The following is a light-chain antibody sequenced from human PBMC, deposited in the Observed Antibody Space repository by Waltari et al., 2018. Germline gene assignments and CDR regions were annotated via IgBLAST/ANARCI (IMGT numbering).Light chain of an antibody. CDR2: GAS. CDR3: QQYDSTPRT. Sequence: DIVMTQSPDSLAVSLGERATINCKSSQCVLYSSNYKNYLALYQQKPGQPPKMLSYGASTRESGVPDRFIGSGSGTEFTLTISSLQAEDVAVYYCQQYDSTPRTFGQGTKVEI. V-gene: IGKV4-1*01. J-gene: IGKJ1*01. CDR1: QCVLYSSNYKNY.